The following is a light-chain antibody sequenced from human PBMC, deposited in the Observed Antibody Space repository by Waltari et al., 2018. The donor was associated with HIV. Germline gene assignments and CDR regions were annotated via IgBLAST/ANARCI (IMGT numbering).Light chain of an antibody. Sequence: QSALTQPASVSGSPGQSSTISCTGTNSDIGNYDFVSWYQQYPGKAPKLLIYEVNYRRSGVSNRFSGSKSGNTASLTISGLQAEDEADYYCTSSTSNSTPVFGTGTRVSVL. CDR2: EVN. CDR3: TSSTSNSTPV. V-gene: IGLV2-14*01. CDR1: NSDIGNYDF. J-gene: IGLJ1*01.